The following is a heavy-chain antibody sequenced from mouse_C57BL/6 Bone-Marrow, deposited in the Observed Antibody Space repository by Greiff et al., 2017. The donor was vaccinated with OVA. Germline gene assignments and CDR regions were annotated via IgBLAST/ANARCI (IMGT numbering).Heavy chain of an antibody. CDR2: IYPGDGDT. Sequence: VQRVESGPELVKPGASVKISCKASGYAFSSSWMNWVKQRPGKGLEWIGRIYPGDGDTNYNGKFKGKATLTADKSSSTAYMQLSSLTSEDSAVYFCASRNWDWFAYWGQGTLVTVSA. CDR3: ASRNWDWFAY. CDR1: GYAFSSSW. J-gene: IGHJ3*01. D-gene: IGHD4-1*02. V-gene: IGHV1-82*01.